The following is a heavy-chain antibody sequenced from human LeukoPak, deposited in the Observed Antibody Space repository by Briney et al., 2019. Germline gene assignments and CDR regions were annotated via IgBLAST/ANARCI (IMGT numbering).Heavy chain of an antibody. CDR1: GGSISGYY. J-gene: IGHJ5*02. CDR2: IYYSGST. CDR3: ARGCSAGTPHNWFDP. Sequence: SETLSLTCTVSGGSISGYYWSWFRQPPGKGLEWIGYIYYSGSTNYNPSLKSRVTISVDTSKNQFSLKLSSVTAADTAVYYCARGCSAGTPHNWFDPWGQGTLVTVSS. D-gene: IGHD6-13*01. V-gene: IGHV4-59*01.